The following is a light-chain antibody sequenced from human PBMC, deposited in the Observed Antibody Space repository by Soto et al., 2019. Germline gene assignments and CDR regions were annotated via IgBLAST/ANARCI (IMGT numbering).Light chain of an antibody. J-gene: IGKJ1*01. CDR1: QGISSF. CDR3: QQLNSYPWT. Sequence: DIQLTQSPSFLSASVGDRVTITCRASQGISSFLAWYQQKPGKAPKLLIYAASTLQSGVPSSFSGSGSGTEFTLTISSLQPEDFATYYCQQLNSYPWTFGRGTKVEIK. V-gene: IGKV1-9*01. CDR2: AAS.